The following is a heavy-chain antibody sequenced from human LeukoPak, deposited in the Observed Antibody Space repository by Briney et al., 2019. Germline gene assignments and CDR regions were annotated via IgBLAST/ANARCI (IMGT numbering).Heavy chain of an antibody. Sequence: NPSETLTLTCTVSGGSISSYYWSWIRQPAGKGLEWIGRIYTSGSTNYNPSLKSRVTMSVDTSKNQFSLKLSSVTAADTAVYYCARVRGSSSDYYFDYWGQGTLLTVSS. D-gene: IGHD6-6*01. CDR1: GGSISSYY. CDR3: ARVRGSSSDYYFDY. V-gene: IGHV4-4*07. J-gene: IGHJ4*02. CDR2: IYTSGST.